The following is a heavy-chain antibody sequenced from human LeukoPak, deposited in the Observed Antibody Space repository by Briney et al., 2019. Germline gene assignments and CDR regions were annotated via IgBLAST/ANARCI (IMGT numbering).Heavy chain of an antibody. J-gene: IGHJ4*02. Sequence: SETLSLTCVVSGDSLSSYSWSWIRQPPGKGLEWIGRIYSSGSTIYNPSLKSRVTISVDTSKNQFSLKVSSVTAADTAVYYCARRDSSGWTFDYWGQGTLVTVSS. CDR1: GDSLSSYS. CDR2: IYSSGST. D-gene: IGHD6-19*01. V-gene: IGHV4-59*08. CDR3: ARRDSSGWTFDY.